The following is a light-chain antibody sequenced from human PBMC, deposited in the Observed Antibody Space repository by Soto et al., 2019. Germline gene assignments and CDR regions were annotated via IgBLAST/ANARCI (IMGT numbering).Light chain of an antibody. Sequence: DIQMTQSPSSLSASVGDRVTITCQASQEISNYLNWYHQKPGKAPKLLIYDESNLETGVPSRFSGSGSGKDFTFSISSLQPEDSATDYCQQYDNLPPLTFGGGNKVEI. V-gene: IGKV1-33*01. CDR1: QEISNY. J-gene: IGKJ4*01. CDR3: QQYDNLPPLT. CDR2: DES.